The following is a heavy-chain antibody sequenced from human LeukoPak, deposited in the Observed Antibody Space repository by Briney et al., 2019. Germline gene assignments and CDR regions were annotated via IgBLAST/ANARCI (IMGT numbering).Heavy chain of an antibody. Sequence: SETLSLTCAVSGGSITSYYWSWIRQVPGKGLEWIGYVHYSGTSNYNPSLKSRVTISVDTSKNQFSLRLTSVNAADTAVYYCARGRGRDGDNLVSWSQGTLVTVSS. CDR3: ARGRGRDGDNLVS. V-gene: IGHV4-59*01. CDR1: GGSITSYY. CDR2: VHYSGTS. D-gene: IGHD5-24*01. J-gene: IGHJ4*02.